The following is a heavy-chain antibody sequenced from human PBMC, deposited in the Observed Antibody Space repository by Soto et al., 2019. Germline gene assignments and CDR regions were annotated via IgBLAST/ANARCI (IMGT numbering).Heavy chain of an antibody. CDR3: ARMVRGSNTDYYHYMDV. Sequence: QVQLVQSGGEVRKPGASVKVSCKASGYTFTSHGISWVRQAPGQGLEWMGWISAYNGDTNYAQKLQGRVTVTTDRSTSTAYMELRSLTSDDTAVYYCARMVRGSNTDYYHYMDVWGKGTTVTVSS. J-gene: IGHJ6*03. CDR1: GYTFTSHG. D-gene: IGHD3-10*01. CDR2: ISAYNGDT. V-gene: IGHV1-18*01.